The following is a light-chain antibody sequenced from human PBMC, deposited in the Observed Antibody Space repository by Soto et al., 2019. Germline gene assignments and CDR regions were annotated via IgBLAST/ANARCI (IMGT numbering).Light chain of an antibody. CDR2: DVT. J-gene: IGLJ1*01. V-gene: IGLV2-8*01. Sequence: QSVLTQSPSASGSPGQSVTISCTGTSSDIGGYNSVSWYQQHPGKAPKVMIYDVTKRPSAVPERSSDSTSGNTASLTVSALQGEDEGDYYCMSYTDRKNLVFGTGTKVTVL. CDR1: SSDIGGYNS. CDR3: MSYTDRKNLV.